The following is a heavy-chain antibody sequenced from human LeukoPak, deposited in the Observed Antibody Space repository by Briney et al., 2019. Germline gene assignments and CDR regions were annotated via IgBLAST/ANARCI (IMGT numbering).Heavy chain of an antibody. CDR1: GFTFSNYA. CDR3: SRAGDYGSGSFRWRNFDY. D-gene: IGHD3-10*01. CDR2: ISYDGGNK. Sequence: PGGSLRLSCAASGFTFSNYALHWVRQAPDKGLEWVALISYDGGNKDYADSVKGRFNISRDHSKNTMYLQMNRLRTENTAVYYCSRAGDYGSGSFRWRNFDYWGQGTLVTVSS. J-gene: IGHJ4*02. V-gene: IGHV3-30-3*01.